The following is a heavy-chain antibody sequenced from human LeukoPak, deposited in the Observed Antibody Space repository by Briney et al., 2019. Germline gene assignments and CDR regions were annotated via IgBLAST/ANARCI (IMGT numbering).Heavy chain of an antibody. CDR3: ARSRSNFDY. Sequence: PGGSLRLSCAASGFTFSSYGMHWVRQAPGKGLEWVAVISYDGSNKYYADSVKGRFTISRDNSKNTLYLQMNSLRAEDTAVYYCARSRSNFDYWGQGTLVTVSS. CDR1: GFTFSSYG. CDR2: ISYDGSNK. J-gene: IGHJ4*02. D-gene: IGHD5/OR15-5a*01. V-gene: IGHV3-30*03.